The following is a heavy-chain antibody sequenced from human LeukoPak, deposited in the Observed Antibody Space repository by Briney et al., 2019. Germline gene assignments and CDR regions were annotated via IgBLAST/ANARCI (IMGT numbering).Heavy chain of an antibody. CDR1: GFTFSSYS. D-gene: IGHD3-22*01. Sequence: GGSLRLSCAASGFTFSSYSMNWVRQAPGKGLEWVSSISSSSSYIYYADSVKGRFTISRDNAKNSLYLQMNSLRAEDTAVYYCARVGYYDSSGYDDDFDYWGQGTLVTVSP. J-gene: IGHJ4*02. CDR2: ISSSSSYI. CDR3: ARVGYYDSSGYDDDFDY. V-gene: IGHV3-21*01.